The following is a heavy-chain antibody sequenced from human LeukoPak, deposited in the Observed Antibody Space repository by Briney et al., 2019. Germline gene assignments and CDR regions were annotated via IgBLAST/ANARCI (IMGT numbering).Heavy chain of an antibody. CDR3: ARWTPRTEMKGLNYYYGMDV. D-gene: IGHD3/OR15-3a*01. CDR2: INHNGRT. Sequence: SETLSLTCGVYGGSFNTYYWSWIRQPPGKGLEWIGEINHNGRTNYNPSLKSRVTISVDSSMNQFSLKVTSVTAADTAAYYCARWTPRTEMKGLNYYYGMDVWGKGRTVTVSS. V-gene: IGHV4-34*01. J-gene: IGHJ6*04. CDR1: GGSFNTYY.